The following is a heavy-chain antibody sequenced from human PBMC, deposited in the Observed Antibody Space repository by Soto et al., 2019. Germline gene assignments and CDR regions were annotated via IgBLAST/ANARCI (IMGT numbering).Heavy chain of an antibody. V-gene: IGHV3-15*07. CDR3: TTEIDDNWNLALSP. CDR1: GFTFSNAW. Sequence: PGGSLRLSCAASGFTFSNAWMNWVRQAPGKGLEWVGRIKSKTDGGTTDYAAPVKGRFTISRDDSKNTLYLQMNSLKTEDTAVYYCTTEIDDNWNLALSPWGQGTLVTVSS. D-gene: IGHD1-1*01. CDR2: IKSKTDGGTT. J-gene: IGHJ5*02.